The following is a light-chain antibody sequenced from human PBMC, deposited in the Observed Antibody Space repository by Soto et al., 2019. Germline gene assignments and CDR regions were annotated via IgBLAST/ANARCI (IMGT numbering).Light chain of an antibody. J-gene: IGKJ5*01. Sequence: LSQSPGTLSLSPGERGTRSCGSSQSVSRYLAWYQQKPGQAPRLLIYDASNRATGIPARFSGSGSGTDFTLTISSLEPEDFAVYYCQQRCNGPPITFGQGTLLE. V-gene: IGKV3-11*01. CDR1: QSVSRY. CDR3: QQRCNGPPIT. CDR2: DAS.